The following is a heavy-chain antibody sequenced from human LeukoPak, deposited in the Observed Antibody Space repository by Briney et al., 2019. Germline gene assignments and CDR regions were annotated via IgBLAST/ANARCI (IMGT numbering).Heavy chain of an antibody. V-gene: IGHV3-7*01. Sequence: PGGSLRLSCAASGFTFSSYWMSWVRQAPGKGLEWVANIKKDESEKYYLDSVKGRFTISRDNAKNSLYLQLNSLRAEDTAVYYCARDGLSDIVVVVAAFDYWGQGTLVTVSS. CDR2: IKKDESEK. CDR3: ARDGLSDIVVVVAAFDY. J-gene: IGHJ4*02. D-gene: IGHD2-15*01. CDR1: GFTFSSYW.